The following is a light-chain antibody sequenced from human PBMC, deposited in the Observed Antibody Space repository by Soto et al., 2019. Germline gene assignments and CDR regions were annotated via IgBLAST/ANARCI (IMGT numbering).Light chain of an antibody. Sequence: ALTQPASVSGSPGQSITISCTGTSSDIGGYNFVSWYQQHPGKAPKLIIYEVSGRPSGVSNRFSGSKSGNTASLTISGLQAEDEADYYCCSYAGSTTYVFGTGTKVTVL. CDR2: EVS. V-gene: IGLV2-23*02. CDR3: CSYAGSTTYV. CDR1: SSDIGGYNF. J-gene: IGLJ1*01.